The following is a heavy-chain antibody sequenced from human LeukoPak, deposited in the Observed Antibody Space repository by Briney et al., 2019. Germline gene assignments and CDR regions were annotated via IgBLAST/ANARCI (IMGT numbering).Heavy chain of an antibody. CDR1: GFTFSSYS. D-gene: IGHD6-19*01. V-gene: IGHV3-48*01. CDR3: ARDYSSGWDDAFDI. Sequence: GGSLRLSCAASGFTFSSYSMNWVRQAPGKGLEWVSYISSSSSTIYYADSVKGRFTISRDNAKNSLYLQMNRLRAEDTAVYYCARDYSSGWDDAFDIWGQGTMVTVSS. J-gene: IGHJ3*02. CDR2: ISSSSSTI.